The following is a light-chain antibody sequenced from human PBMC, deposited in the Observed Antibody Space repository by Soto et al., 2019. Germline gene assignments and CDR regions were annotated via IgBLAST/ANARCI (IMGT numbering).Light chain of an antibody. CDR2: DAS. CDR3: QQSYSTPRT. CDR1: QSISSH. Sequence: DIQMTQSPSSLSASVGDRVTIICRASQSISSHLNWYQQKPGKAPKVLIYDASSLQSGVPSRFSGSGSRTDFTLTISTLQPEDFATYYCQQSYSTPRTFGQGTKVEIK. J-gene: IGKJ1*01. V-gene: IGKV1-39*01.